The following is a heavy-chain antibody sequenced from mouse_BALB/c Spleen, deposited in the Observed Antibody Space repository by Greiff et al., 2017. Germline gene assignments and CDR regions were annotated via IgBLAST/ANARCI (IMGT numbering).Heavy chain of an antibody. CDR3: ARGDGNYVGAFAY. J-gene: IGHJ3*01. CDR1: GYTFTSYW. CDR2: IIPSTGHT. V-gene: IGHV1-7*01. Sequence: VQLQQSGADLAQPGASVKMSCKASGYTFTSYWMHWVNQGPGQGLEWIGYIIPSTGHTEYNQKFKDKATLTADRSSSTAYMQLSSLTSEDSAVDDGARGDGNYVGAFAYWGQGTLVTVSA. D-gene: IGHD2-1*01.